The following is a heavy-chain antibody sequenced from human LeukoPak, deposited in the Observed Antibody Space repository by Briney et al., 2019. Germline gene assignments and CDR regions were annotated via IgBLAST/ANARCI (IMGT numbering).Heavy chain of an antibody. Sequence: PGGSLRLSCTSSGFTFGDYAMSWVRQAPGKGLEWVSFIRSKAYGGTTEYAACVKGRFTISRDDSKSIAYLQMNSPKTEDTAVYYCTRVSLVAASVFFDYWGQGSLVTVSS. D-gene: IGHD2-15*01. J-gene: IGHJ4*02. CDR3: TRVSLVAASVFFDY. V-gene: IGHV3-49*04. CDR1: GFTFGDYA. CDR2: IRSKAYGGTT.